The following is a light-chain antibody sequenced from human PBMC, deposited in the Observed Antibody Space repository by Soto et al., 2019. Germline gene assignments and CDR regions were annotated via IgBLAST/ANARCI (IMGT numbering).Light chain of an antibody. Sequence: EIVLTQSPGTLSLSPGERATLSCRASQSVSSSYLAWYQQKHGQAPRLLIYGASSRATGIPDRFSGSGSGTDFTLTISRLEPEDFAVYYCQQYAASRTFGQGTKVEIK. CDR1: QSVSSSY. J-gene: IGKJ1*01. CDR2: GAS. CDR3: QQYAASRT. V-gene: IGKV3-20*01.